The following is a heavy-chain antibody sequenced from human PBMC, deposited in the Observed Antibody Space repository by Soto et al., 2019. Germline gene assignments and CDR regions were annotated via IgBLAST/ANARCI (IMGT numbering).Heavy chain of an antibody. D-gene: IGHD2-15*01. CDR1: GGSISSYY. CDR2: MYYSGST. V-gene: IGHV4-59*01. Sequence: SETLSLTCTVSGGSISSYYWSWIRQPPGKGLEWIGYMYYSGSTNYNPSIKSRVTISVDTSKNQFSLKLSSVTAADTAVYYCARYCSGGSCYLDPWGQGTLVTVS. CDR3: ARYCSGGSCYLDP. J-gene: IGHJ5*02.